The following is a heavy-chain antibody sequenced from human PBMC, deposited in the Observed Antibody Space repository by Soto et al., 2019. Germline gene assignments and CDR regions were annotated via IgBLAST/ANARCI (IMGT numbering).Heavy chain of an antibody. Sequence: TLSVNGTVSGGSISSGGYYWSWILQHPGKGLEWIGYIYYIGSTYYNPSLKSRVTISVDTSKNQFSLKLSSVTAADTAVYYCARVIAAANYFDYWGQGTLVTVSS. J-gene: IGHJ4*02. CDR1: GGSISSGGYY. CDR2: IYYIGST. D-gene: IGHD6-13*01. V-gene: IGHV4-31*03. CDR3: ARVIAAANYFDY.